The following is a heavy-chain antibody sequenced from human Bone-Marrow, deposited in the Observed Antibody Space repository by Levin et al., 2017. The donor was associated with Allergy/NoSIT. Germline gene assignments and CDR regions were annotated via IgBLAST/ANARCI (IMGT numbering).Heavy chain of an antibody. V-gene: IGHV3-30*04. CDR2: LSPDGTNI. CDR3: ARDFQDFRSGDHPTIDH. Sequence: GGSLRLSCAASGFIFSTYAMHWVRQAPGKGLEWVAVLSPDGTNIYYADSAGGRFTVSRDNSKNTLSLQMTSLKIEDTAVYYCARDFQDFRSGDHPTIDHWGQGALVTVSS. D-gene: IGHD3-3*01. CDR1: GFIFSTYA. J-gene: IGHJ4*02.